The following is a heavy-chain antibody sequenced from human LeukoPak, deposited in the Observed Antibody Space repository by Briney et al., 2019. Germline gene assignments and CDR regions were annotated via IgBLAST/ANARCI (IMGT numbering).Heavy chain of an antibody. V-gene: IGHV4-31*03. CDR3: ARGIVVVPAAMRRRGNWFDP. D-gene: IGHD2-2*01. CDR1: GGSISSGGYY. Sequence: SQTLSLTCTVSGGSISSGGYYWSWIRQHPGQGLEWIGYIYYSGSTYYNPSLKSRVTISVDTSKNQFSLKLSSVTAADTAVYYCARGIVVVPAAMRRRGNWFDPWGQGTLVTVSS. CDR2: IYYSGST. J-gene: IGHJ5*02.